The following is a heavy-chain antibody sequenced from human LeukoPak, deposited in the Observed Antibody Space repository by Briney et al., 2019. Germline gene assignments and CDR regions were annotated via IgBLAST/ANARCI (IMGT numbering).Heavy chain of an antibody. J-gene: IGHJ6*02. D-gene: IGHD2-2*01. CDR2: IKQDGSEK. V-gene: IGHV3-7*01. CDR1: GFTFSSYW. CDR3: ARDLGYCSSTSCYYYYGMDV. Sequence: PGGSLRLSCAASGFTFSSYWMSWVRQAPRKGLEWVANIKQDGSEKYYVDSVKGRFTISRDNAKNSLYLQMNSLRAEDTAVYYCARDLGYCSSTSCYYYYGMDVWGQGTTVTVSS.